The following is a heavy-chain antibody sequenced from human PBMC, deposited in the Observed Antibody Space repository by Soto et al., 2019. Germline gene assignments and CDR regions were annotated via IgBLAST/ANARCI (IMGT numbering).Heavy chain of an antibody. D-gene: IGHD3-3*01. CDR1: GGTFSSYA. Sequence: SVKVSCKASGGTFSSYAISWVRQAPGQGLEWMGGIIPIFGTANYAQKFQGRVTITAGESTSTAYMELSSLRSEDTAVYYCARVRSYYDFWSGKYTYYYYYGMDVWGQGTTVTVSS. CDR2: IIPIFGTA. J-gene: IGHJ6*02. CDR3: ARVRSYYDFWSGKYTYYYYYGMDV. V-gene: IGHV1-69*13.